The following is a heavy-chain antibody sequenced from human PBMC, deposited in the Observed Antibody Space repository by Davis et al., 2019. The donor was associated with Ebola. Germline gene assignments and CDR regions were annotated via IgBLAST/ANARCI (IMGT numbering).Heavy chain of an antibody. D-gene: IGHD3-22*01. CDR3: AGSYYYDSSGYYDYYYYGMDV. CDR1: GGTFSSYA. V-gene: IGHV1-69*04. CDR2: IIPILGIA. Sequence: SVKVSCKASGGTFSSYAISWVRQAPGQGLEWMGRIIPILGIANYAQKFQGRVTITADKSTSTAYMELSSLRSEDTAVYYCAGSYYYDSSGYYDYYYYGMDVWGQGTTVTVSS. J-gene: IGHJ6*02.